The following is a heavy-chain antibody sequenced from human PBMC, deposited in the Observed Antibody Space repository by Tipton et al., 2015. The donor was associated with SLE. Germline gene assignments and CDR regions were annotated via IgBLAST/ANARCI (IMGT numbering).Heavy chain of an antibody. CDR3: ARHGMVNYYYYGMDV. J-gene: IGHJ6*02. D-gene: IGHD4-23*01. CDR1: GASTNTKY. CDR2: ANRNEGT. V-gene: IGHV4-59*13. Sequence: LRLSCTVSGASTNTKYWTWIRQSPGKGLEWIGYANRNEGTKIKSSLERRVTISLDTSRSQFSLRLSSVTAADTAVYYCARHGMVNYYYYGMDVWGQGTTVTVSS.